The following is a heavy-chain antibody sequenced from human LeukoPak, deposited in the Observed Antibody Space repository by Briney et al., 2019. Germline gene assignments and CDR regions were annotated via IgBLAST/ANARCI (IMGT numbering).Heavy chain of an antibody. CDR3: ARQPPLLWFGESSPLGFDP. CDR1: GGSISSSSYY. CDR2: IYYSGST. Sequence: SETLSLTCTVSGGSISSSSYYWGWIRQPPGKGLEWIGSIYYSGSTYYNPSLKSRVTISVDTSKNQFSLKLSSVTAADTAVYYCARQPPLLWFGESSPLGFDPWGQGTLVTVSS. J-gene: IGHJ5*02. D-gene: IGHD3-10*01. V-gene: IGHV4-39*01.